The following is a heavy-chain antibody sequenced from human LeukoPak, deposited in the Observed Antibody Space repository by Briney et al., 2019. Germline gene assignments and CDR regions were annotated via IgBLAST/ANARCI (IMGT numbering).Heavy chain of an antibody. Sequence: GSVKVSCMASGYTFTSCFIHWVRQAPEQGLEWMGVIKPSGGSTSYAQKFEGRVTMTRDTSTSTVSIELSSLRFEDTAVYYCARGPYSGDWHFDFWGQGTLVTVSS. D-gene: IGHD6-19*01. J-gene: IGHJ4*02. CDR1: GYTFTSCF. V-gene: IGHV1-46*01. CDR2: IKPSGGST. CDR3: ARGPYSGDWHFDF.